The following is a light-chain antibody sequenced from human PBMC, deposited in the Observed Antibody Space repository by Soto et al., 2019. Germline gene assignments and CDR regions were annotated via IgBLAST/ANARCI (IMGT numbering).Light chain of an antibody. CDR2: LNSDGSH. CDR3: QTWGTGIRV. Sequence: QSVLTQSPSASASLGASVTFTCTLSSGHRSYAIAWHQQRPEKGPRYLMKLNSDGSHTKGAGIPDRFSGSSSGAERYLTISSLQSEDEADYYCQTWGTGIRVFGGGTKLTVL. V-gene: IGLV4-69*01. J-gene: IGLJ3*02. CDR1: SGHRSYA.